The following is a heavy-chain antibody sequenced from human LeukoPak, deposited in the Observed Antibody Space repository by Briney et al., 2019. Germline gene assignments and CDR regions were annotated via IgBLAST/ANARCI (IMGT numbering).Heavy chain of an antibody. CDR1: RGSVSSSDWY. V-gene: IGHV4-61*08. CDR3: AAWQNRLFDY. Sequence: SETLSLTCTVSRGSVSSSDWYWTWIRQPPGKGPEWIGYVSYSGSTNYNPSLKGRVTMSIDTSKNQISLKLSSVTAADTAVYYCAAWQNRLFDYWGQGTLVTVSS. D-gene: IGHD2/OR15-2a*01. J-gene: IGHJ4*02. CDR2: VSYSGST.